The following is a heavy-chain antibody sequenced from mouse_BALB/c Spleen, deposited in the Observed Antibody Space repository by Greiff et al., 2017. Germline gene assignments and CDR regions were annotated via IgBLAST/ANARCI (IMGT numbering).Heavy chain of an antibody. Sequence: EVKLVESGAELVRSGASVKLSCTASGFNIKDYYMHWVKQRPEQGLEWIGWIDPENGDTEYAPKFQGKATMTADTSSNTAYLQLSSLTSEDTAVYYCNAGYYFDYWGQGTTLTVSS. J-gene: IGHJ2*01. CDR2: IDPENGDT. CDR1: GFNIKDYY. CDR3: NAGYYFDY. V-gene: IGHV14-4*02.